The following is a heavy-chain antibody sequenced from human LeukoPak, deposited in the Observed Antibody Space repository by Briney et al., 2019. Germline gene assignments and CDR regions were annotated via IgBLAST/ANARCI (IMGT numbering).Heavy chain of an antibody. V-gene: IGHV4-59*01. J-gene: IGHJ4*02. D-gene: IGHD5-18*01. CDR3: ARSSGHSYGDFDY. CDR2: THHSGAT. Sequence: RASETLSLTCSVSGVSITSNYWSWIRQPPGEGLEWLGYTHHSGATSYNPSLKSRGTMSLDTSNNQFSLKLSSVTAADTAVYYCARSSGHSYGDFDYWGQGNLVTVSS. CDR1: GVSITSNY.